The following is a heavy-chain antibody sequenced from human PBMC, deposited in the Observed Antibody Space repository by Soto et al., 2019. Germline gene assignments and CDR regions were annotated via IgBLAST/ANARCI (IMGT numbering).Heavy chain of an antibody. V-gene: IGHV1-18*04. CDR3: ARDRMTTVVTTFDY. CDR2: ISAYNGNK. Sequence: ASVKVSCKASGYTFTSYSISWLRQAPGQGLEWMGWISAYNGNKNYAKKLQGRVTMTTDTSTSTAYMQLRSLRSDDTAVYYCARDRMTTVVTTFDYLGQGTLVTVSS. J-gene: IGHJ4*02. D-gene: IGHD4-17*01. CDR1: GYTFTSYS.